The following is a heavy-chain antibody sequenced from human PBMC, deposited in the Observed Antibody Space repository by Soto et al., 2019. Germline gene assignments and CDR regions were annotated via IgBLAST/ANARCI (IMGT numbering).Heavy chain of an antibody. CDR3: ARDIASYAYGEGY. Sequence: SETLSLTCIVSGGSINSYWWSWIRQPAGKGLEWIGRVYSSATTDYNPSLNSRATMSVETSKNQFSLKLSSVTAADTAVYYCARDIASYAYGEGYWGQGIQVTVSS. V-gene: IGHV4-4*07. J-gene: IGHJ4*02. D-gene: IGHD2-21*01. CDR1: GGSINSYW. CDR2: VYSSATT.